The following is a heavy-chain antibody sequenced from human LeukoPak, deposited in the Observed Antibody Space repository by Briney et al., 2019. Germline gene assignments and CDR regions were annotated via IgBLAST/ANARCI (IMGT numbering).Heavy chain of an antibody. Sequence: GGSLRLSCAASGFTFTNYWMSWVRQAPGKGLEGVAIIREDGGDIYYVGSVKGRFTISRDNTKNSLYLQMNSLRAEDTAMYYCVRDRGSGSSQTHEFFEHWGQGTLVTVSS. CDR2: IREDGGDI. CDR1: GFTFTNYW. D-gene: IGHD1-26*01. V-gene: IGHV3-7*01. J-gene: IGHJ1*01. CDR3: VRDRGSGSSQTHEFFEH.